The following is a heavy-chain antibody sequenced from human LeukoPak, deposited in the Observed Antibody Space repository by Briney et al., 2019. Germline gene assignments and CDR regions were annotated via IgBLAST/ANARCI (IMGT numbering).Heavy chain of an antibody. CDR1: GFTFSSYW. J-gene: IGHJ4*02. CDR3: ARGSAGHGDY. CDR2: INSDGSST. Sequence: QPGGSLRLSCAASGFTFSSYWIHWVRQAPGKGLAWVSRINSDGSSTTYADSVKGRFTISRDNAKNTLYLQMNSLRAEDTAVYYCARGSAGHGDYWGQGTLVTVSS. V-gene: IGHV3-74*01. D-gene: IGHD6-19*01.